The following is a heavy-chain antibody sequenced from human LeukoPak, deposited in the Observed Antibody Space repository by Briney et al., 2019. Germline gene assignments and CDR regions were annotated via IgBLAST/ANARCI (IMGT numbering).Heavy chain of an antibody. D-gene: IGHD3-16*01. CDR3: ARAYTSPNGPY. Sequence: ASVKVSCKASGYTFTGYNMHWVRQAPGQGLEWMGWINPNSGGTNYAQKFQGRVTMTRDTSISTAYMELSSLRSDDTALYYCARAYTSPNGPYWGQGILVTVSS. CDR1: GYTFTGYN. J-gene: IGHJ4*02. CDR2: INPNSGGT. V-gene: IGHV1-2*02.